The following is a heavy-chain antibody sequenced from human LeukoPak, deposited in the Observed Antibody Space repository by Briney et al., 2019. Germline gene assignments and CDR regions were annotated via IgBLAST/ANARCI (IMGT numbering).Heavy chain of an antibody. CDR1: GYSFTSYW. Sequence: GESLKISCKGSGYSFTSYWIGWVRQMPGKGLEWMGIIYPGDSDTRYSPSFQGQVTTSADKSISTAYLQWSSLKASDTAMYYCARIYYYDSSGSLLGAFDIWGQGTMVTVSS. D-gene: IGHD3-22*01. CDR2: IYPGDSDT. CDR3: ARIYYYDSSGSLLGAFDI. V-gene: IGHV5-51*01. J-gene: IGHJ3*02.